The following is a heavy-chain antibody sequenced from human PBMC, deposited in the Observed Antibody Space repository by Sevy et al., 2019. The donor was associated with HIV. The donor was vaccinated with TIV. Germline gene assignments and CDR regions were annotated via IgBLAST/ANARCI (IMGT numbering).Heavy chain of an antibody. J-gene: IGHJ4*02. Sequence: GGSLRLSCAASGFTFSDYYMSWIRQAPGKGLEWVSYISSSGNNIYYADSVKGRFTISRDNAKNSLYLQMNSLRAEDTAVYYCARAAVRQLLVELVFDYWGQGTLVTVSS. V-gene: IGHV3-11*01. CDR3: ARAAVRQLLVELVFDY. CDR2: ISSSGNNI. D-gene: IGHD6-19*01. CDR1: GFTFSDYY.